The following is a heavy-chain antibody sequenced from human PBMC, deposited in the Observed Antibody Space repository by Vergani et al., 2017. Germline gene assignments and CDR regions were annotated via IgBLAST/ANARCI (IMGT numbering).Heavy chain of an antibody. CDR2: IRYDGSNK. J-gene: IGHJ4*02. D-gene: IGHD3-10*01. CDR3: AGFITMVRGVIPPSGY. Sequence: QVQLVESGGGVVQPGGSLRLSCAASGFTFSSYGMHWVRQAPGKGLEWVAFIRYDGSNKYYADSVKGRFTISRDNSKNKLYLQMNSLRAEDTAVYYCAGFITMVRGVIPPSGYWGQGTLVTVSS. V-gene: IGHV3-30*02. CDR1: GFTFSSYG.